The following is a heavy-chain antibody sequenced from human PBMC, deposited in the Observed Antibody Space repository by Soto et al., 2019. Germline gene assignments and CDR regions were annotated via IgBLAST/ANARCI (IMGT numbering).Heavy chain of an antibody. CDR1: GFTFSSYE. CDR2: IGTSGKTI. Sequence: PGGSLRLSCAVSGFTFSSYEMNWVRQAPGKGLEWVSYIGTSGKTIYYADSVRGRFTISRDNAGNALHLTMNYLSAEDTGVYFCARDIGFDYVNWGQGIPVTVSS. V-gene: IGHV3-48*03. D-gene: IGHD3-16*01. CDR3: ARDIGFDYVN. J-gene: IGHJ4*02.